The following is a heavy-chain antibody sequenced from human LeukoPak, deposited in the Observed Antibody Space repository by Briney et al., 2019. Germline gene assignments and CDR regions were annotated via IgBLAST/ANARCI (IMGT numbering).Heavy chain of an antibody. CDR2: IYHSGST. J-gene: IGHJ5*02. D-gene: IGHD4-11*01. CDR3: ATTVYNWFDP. CDR1: GGSISSGGYS. Sequence: SETLSLTCAVSGGSISSGGYSWSWIRQPPGKGLEWIGYIYHSGSTYYNPSLKSRVTISVDRSKNQFSLKLSSMTAADTAVYYCATTVYNWFDPWGQGTLVTVSS. V-gene: IGHV4-30-2*01.